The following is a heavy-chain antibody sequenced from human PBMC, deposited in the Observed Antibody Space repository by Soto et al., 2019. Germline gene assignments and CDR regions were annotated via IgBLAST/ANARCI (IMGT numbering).Heavy chain of an antibody. V-gene: IGHV3-30*04. CDR3: ARGGRWDHFAHGMDV. D-gene: IGHD1-26*01. J-gene: IGHJ6*02. CDR2: VSYDGSNK. Sequence: QVQLVESGGGVVQPGRSLRLSCAASGFTFSSYAMHWVRQAPGKGLQWVAVVSYDGSNKYYTDSAKGRFTISRDDSKSAVYLQLNSLRPEDTAVYYCARGGRWDHFAHGMDVWGQGPAVTVSS. CDR1: GFTFSSYA.